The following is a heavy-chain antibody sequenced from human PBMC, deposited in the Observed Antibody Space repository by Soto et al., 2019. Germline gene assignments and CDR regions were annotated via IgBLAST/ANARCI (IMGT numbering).Heavy chain of an antibody. D-gene: IGHD2-2*01. CDR2: VSGNNGAS. Sequence: XSVKVSCKASGYTSPYFGISWVRQAPGQGLEWMGWVSGNNGASNPAPKVQGRITMTLDTSTGVSYMALRSLRSDDTAIYYCVRDQKYFRVNGNWFDSWGQGTLVTVSS. V-gene: IGHV1-18*04. CDR1: GYTSPYFG. J-gene: IGHJ5*01. CDR3: VRDQKYFRVNGNWFDS.